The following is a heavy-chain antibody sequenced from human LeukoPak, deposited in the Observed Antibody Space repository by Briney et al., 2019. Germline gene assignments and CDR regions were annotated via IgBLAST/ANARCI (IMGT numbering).Heavy chain of an antibody. CDR3: VKSLLGHCDSIICHYFDY. CDR2: IDNSGGST. D-gene: IGHD2-2*01. CDR1: GFTVSSYA. J-gene: IGHJ4*02. V-gene: IGHV3-64D*09. Sequence: GGSLRLSCSASGFTVSSYAMHWLRLAPGKGLEYGSGIDNSGGSTYYADLVKGRFTISRDNSKNTLSLQMSSLRAEDTAVYYCVKSLLGHCDSIICHYFDYWGQGTLVTVSS.